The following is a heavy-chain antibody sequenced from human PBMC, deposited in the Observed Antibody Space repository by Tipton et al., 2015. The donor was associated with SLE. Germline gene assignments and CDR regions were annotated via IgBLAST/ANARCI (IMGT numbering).Heavy chain of an antibody. V-gene: IGHV4-38-2*01. CDR2: IDHSGNT. CDR3: ARSGTFRNDH. Sequence: TLSLTCAVSGYSISSGYNWGWIRQPPGKGLEWIGSIDHSGNTYYNPSLKSRVTISVDTSNNLFSLRLSSVTAADTAVYYCARSGTFRNDHWGQGTLVTVSS. CDR1: GYSISSGYN. J-gene: IGHJ4*02. D-gene: IGHD6-13*01.